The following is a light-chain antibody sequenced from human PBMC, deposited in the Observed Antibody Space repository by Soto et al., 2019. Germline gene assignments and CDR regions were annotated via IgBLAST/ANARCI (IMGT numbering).Light chain of an antibody. J-gene: IGKJ1*01. CDR1: QSVSSSY. CDR3: QQDGSAWT. CDR2: GAS. Sequence: DIVLTQSPGTLSLSPGERATLSCRASQSVSSSYLAWYQQKPGQAPRLLIYGASSRATGIPDRFSGSGSGTDFTLTISRLEPEDFAVYYCQQDGSAWTFGHGTKVEIK. V-gene: IGKV3-20*01.